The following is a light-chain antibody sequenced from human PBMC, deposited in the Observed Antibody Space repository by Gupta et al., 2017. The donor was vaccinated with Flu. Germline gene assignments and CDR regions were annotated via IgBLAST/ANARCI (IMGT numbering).Light chain of an antibody. CDR2: GVN. J-gene: IGLJ2*01. CDR3: YSYVAYNTWV. Sequence: SITSSCTGSSCDVGSYNLVSWYQPGPGKFPKVMIYGVNRRPSGVTYRFSGSKSGYTASLTISGLQAEDEAHYYCYSYVAYNTWVFGGGTKLTVL. V-gene: IGLV2-23*02. CDR1: SCDVGSYNL.